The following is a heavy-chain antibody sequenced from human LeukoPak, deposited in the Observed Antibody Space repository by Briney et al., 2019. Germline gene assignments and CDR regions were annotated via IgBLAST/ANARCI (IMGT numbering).Heavy chain of an antibody. CDR3: ANLAVAGPVDY. D-gene: IGHD6-19*01. CDR2: IWYDGSNK. CDR1: GFTFSSYG. Sequence: PGGSLRLSCAASGFTFSSYGMHWVRQAPGKGLEWVAVIWYDGSNKYYADSVKGRFTISRDNSKNTLYLQMNSLRAEDTAVYYSANLAVAGPVDYWGPGTLVTVSS. J-gene: IGHJ4*02. V-gene: IGHV3-33*06.